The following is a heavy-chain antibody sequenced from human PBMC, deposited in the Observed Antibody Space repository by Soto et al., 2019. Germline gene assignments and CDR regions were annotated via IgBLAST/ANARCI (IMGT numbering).Heavy chain of an antibody. Sequence: GGSLRLSCAASGFTFSSYGMHWVRQAPGKGLEWVAVISYDGSNKYYADSVKGRFTISRDNSKNTLYLQMNSLRAEDTAVYYCAKDWGYCSGGSCYSSPDYWGQGTLVTVSS. D-gene: IGHD2-15*01. CDR3: AKDWGYCSGGSCYSSPDY. CDR2: ISYDGSNK. CDR1: GFTFSSYG. J-gene: IGHJ4*02. V-gene: IGHV3-30*18.